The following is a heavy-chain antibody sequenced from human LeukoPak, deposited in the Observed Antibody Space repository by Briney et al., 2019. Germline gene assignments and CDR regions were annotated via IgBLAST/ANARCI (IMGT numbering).Heavy chain of an antibody. CDR1: GYSLTSYW. J-gene: IGHJ3*02. CDR2: IYPGDSDT. V-gene: IGHV5-51*01. CDR3: ARPSAGIAAAEDAFDI. Sequence: GESLKISCKGSGYSLTSYWIGWVRQMPGKGLEWMGIIYPGDSDTRYSPSFQGQVTISADRSISTAYLQWSSLKASDTAMYYCARPSAGIAAAEDAFDIWGQGTMVTVSS. D-gene: IGHD6-13*01.